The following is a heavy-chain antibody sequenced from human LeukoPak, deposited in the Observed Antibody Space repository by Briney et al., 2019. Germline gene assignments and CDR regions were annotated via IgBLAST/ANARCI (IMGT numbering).Heavy chain of an antibody. CDR3: AKDLTTVTTQGDY. Sequence: GGSLRLSCAASGFTFSSYGIHWVRQAPGKGLEWVAFIRHDGSNKYYADSVKGRFTISRDNSKSTLYLQMNSLRAEDTAVYYCAKDLTTVTTQGDYWGQGTLVTVSS. J-gene: IGHJ4*02. CDR2: IRHDGSNK. CDR1: GFTFSSYG. V-gene: IGHV3-30*02. D-gene: IGHD4-17*01.